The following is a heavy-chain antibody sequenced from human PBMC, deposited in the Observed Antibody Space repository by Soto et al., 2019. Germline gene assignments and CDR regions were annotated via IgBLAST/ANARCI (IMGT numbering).Heavy chain of an antibody. CDR2: VTSTSSHI. CDR3: ARCMGYDGSGYAFFDS. D-gene: IGHD3-10*01. Sequence: EVQLLESGGGLVRLGGSLRLPCAPSGFTFIGHTFNGFAQAPGKGLEWVSSVTSTSSHIYYADSVKGRFTVSRDNAEKSLYLQMNSLRAEDTAIYYCARCMGYDGSGYAFFDSWGQGTLVTVSS. J-gene: IGHJ4*02. V-gene: IGHV3-21*01. CDR1: GFTFIGHT.